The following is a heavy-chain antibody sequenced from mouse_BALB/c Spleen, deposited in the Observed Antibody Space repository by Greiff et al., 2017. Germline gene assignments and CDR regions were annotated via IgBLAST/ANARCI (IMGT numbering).Heavy chain of an antibody. Sequence: VKLMESGPGLVQPSQSLSITCTVSGFSLTSYGVHWVRQSPGKGLEWLGVIWSGGSTDYNAAFISRLSISKDNSKSQVFFKMNSLQANDTAIYYCAKISTTVVAWGYYAMDYWGQGTSVTVSS. CDR3: AKISTTVVAWGYYAMDY. V-gene: IGHV2-2*02. D-gene: IGHD1-1*01. CDR1: GFSLTSYG. CDR2: IWSGGST. J-gene: IGHJ4*01.